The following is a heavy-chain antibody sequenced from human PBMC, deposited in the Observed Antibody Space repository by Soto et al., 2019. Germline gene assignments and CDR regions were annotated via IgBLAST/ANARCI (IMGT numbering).Heavy chain of an antibody. Sequence: EVHLLESGGGLVQPGGSLRLSCSASGFTFSSYTMSWVRQAPGKGLEWVSGISGGGSDTYYSDSVRGRFTISRDNAKSKRYLQMNSLRLEDSAGYFGAKDDGLEWFFPLAAWGKGTLVTVSS. CDR1: GFTFSSYT. D-gene: IGHD3-3*01. CDR2: ISGGGSDT. J-gene: IGHJ5*02. CDR3: AKDDGLEWFFPLAA. V-gene: IGHV3-23*01.